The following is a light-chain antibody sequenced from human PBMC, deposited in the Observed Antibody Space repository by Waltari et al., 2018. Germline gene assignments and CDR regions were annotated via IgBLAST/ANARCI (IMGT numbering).Light chain of an antibody. Sequence: QSALTQPRSVSGSPGQSVTISCTGTSSDVGSYKRVSWYQQPPGTAPKLMIYEVSYRPSGVPDRFSGSKSGNTASLTISGLQAEDEADYYCCSYAGSRTWVFGGGTKVTVL. J-gene: IGLJ3*02. V-gene: IGLV2-18*02. CDR3: CSYAGSRTWV. CDR1: SSDVGSYKR. CDR2: EVS.